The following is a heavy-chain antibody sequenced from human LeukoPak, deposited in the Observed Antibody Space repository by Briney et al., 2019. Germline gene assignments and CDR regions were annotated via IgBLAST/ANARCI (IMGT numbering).Heavy chain of an antibody. CDR3: ATARRLEGYCSSITCLVPYNWLDP. J-gene: IGHJ5*02. CDR1: GYTFTSHY. V-gene: IGHV1-46*01. D-gene: IGHD2-2*01. CDR2: INPSGVST. Sequence: ASVKVSCKASGYTFTSHYMHWVRQAPGQGLEWMGIINPSGVSTSYAQKFQGRVTMTTDTSTSTVYMELRSLRSEDTAVYYCATARRLEGYCSSITCLVPYNWLDPWGQGTLVTVSS.